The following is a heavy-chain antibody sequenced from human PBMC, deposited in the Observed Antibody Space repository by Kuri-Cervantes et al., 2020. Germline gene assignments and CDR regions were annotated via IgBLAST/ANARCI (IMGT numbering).Heavy chain of an antibody. CDR2: ISYDGSNK. D-gene: IGHD6-13*01. CDR3: ARDHYSSSWCRPGYYYYGMDV. V-gene: IGHV3-30-3*01. Sequence: GESLKISCAVSGFDFTRFWMSWVRQAPGKGLEWVAVISYDGSNKYYADSVKGRFTISRDNSKNTLYLQMNSLRAEDTAVYYCARDHYSSSWCRPGYYYYGMDVWGQGTTVTVSS. CDR1: GFDFTRFW. J-gene: IGHJ6*02.